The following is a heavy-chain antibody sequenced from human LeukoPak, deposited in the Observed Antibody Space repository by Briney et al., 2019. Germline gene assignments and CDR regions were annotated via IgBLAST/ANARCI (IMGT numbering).Heavy chain of an antibody. CDR3: AKDRGVHIDI. D-gene: IGHD3-10*01. CDR1: RGTFSTYA. Sequence: SVKVSCKASRGTFSTYAISWVRQAPGQGLEWMGGLIPIFGTANYAQKFQGRVTITADESTSTAYMELSSLRAEDTAVYYCAKDRGVHIDIWGQGTMVTVSS. J-gene: IGHJ3*02. CDR2: LIPIFGTA. V-gene: IGHV1-69*13.